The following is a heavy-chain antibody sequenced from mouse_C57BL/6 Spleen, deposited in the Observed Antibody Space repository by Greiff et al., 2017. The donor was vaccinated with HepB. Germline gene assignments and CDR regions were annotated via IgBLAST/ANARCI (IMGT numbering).Heavy chain of an antibody. V-gene: IGHV1-15*01. Sequence: VQLQQSGAELVRPGASVTLSCKASGYTFTDYEMHWAKQTPVHGLEWIGAIDPETGGTAYNQKFKGKAILTADKSSSTAYMELRSLTSEDSAVYYCTRREVVAPFDYWGQGTTLTVSS. CDR1: GYTFTDYE. D-gene: IGHD1-1*01. CDR2: IDPETGGT. J-gene: IGHJ2*01. CDR3: TRREVVAPFDY.